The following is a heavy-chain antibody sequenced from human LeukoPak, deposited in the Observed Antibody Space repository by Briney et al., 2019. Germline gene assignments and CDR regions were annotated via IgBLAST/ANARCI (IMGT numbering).Heavy chain of an antibody. CDR3: ARDLSGGKLRYFDWLPPDY. V-gene: IGHV1-46*01. CDR2: INPNAGTT. D-gene: IGHD3-9*01. Sequence: GASVKVSCKASGYTFTSYYMHWVRQAPGQGLEWMGIINPNAGTTSYAQKFQGRVTVTRDTSTSTVYMELNSLRSEDTAVYYCARDLSGGKLRYFDWLPPDYWGQGTLVTVSS. J-gene: IGHJ4*02. CDR1: GYTFTSYY.